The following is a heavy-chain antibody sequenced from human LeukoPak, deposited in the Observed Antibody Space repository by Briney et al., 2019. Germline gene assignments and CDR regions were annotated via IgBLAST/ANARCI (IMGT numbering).Heavy chain of an antibody. CDR1: GGSISSSNYY. J-gene: IGHJ4*02. Sequence: SETLSLTCTVSGGSISSSNYYWGWIRQPPGKGLEWIGYIYYSGSTNYNPSLKSRVTMSLDTSKNQFSLKLSSVTAADTAVYYCARTNYYGSGSYYFDYWGQGTLVTVS. CDR2: IYYSGST. CDR3: ARTNYYGSGSYYFDY. V-gene: IGHV4-61*05. D-gene: IGHD3-10*01.